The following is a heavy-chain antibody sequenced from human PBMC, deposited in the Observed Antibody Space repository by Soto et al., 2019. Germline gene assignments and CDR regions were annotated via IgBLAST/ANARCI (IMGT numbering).Heavy chain of an antibody. CDR2: IYFSGNT. Sequence: SETLSLTCTVSGDSISDYYWNWIRQPPGKGLEWIGYIYFSGNTIYNPSLKSRVTISVDTSKSHFSLKLSSVTAADTAVYYCARRRVVVGGSRSGDAFDIWGQGAMVTVSS. CDR3: ARRRVVVGGSRSGDAFDI. V-gene: IGHV4-59*08. CDR1: GDSISDYY. D-gene: IGHD2-15*01. J-gene: IGHJ3*02.